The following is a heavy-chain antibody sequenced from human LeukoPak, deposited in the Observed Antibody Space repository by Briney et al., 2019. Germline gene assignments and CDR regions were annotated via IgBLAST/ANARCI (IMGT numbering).Heavy chain of an antibody. Sequence: GGSLRLPCGASGFTFSSYAMRWVRQAAGRGLEGVSAISGSGWSTFYADSVKGRFTISRDNSKKTLYLEKNSLIAEGTAVYYFAKGDSAYLWRSYRYTWLYYFDYWGQGTLVTVSS. CDR3: AKGDSAYLWRSYRYTWLYYFDY. V-gene: IGHV3-23*01. CDR2: ISGSGWST. J-gene: IGHJ4*02. CDR1: GFTFSSYA. D-gene: IGHD3-16*02.